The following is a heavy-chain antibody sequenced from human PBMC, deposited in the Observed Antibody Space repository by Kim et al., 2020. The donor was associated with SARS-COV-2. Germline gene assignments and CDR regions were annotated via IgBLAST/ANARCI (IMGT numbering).Heavy chain of an antibody. J-gene: IGHJ6*02. V-gene: IGHV1-18*04. CDR1: GYTFNNDE. Sequence: ASVKVSCKASGYTFNNDEISWVRQAPGQGPEWMGWIITYNGNTNYAEKHQDRVTMTTDTSTSTAYMELRSLRSDDTAVYYCARVKSSRDPSFYYYYMDVWGQGTRVTVSS. D-gene: IGHD6-13*01. CDR2: IITYNGNT. CDR3: ARVKSSRDPSFYYYYMDV.